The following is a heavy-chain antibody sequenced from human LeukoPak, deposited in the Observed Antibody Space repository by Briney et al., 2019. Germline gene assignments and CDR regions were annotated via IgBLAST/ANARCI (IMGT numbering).Heavy chain of an antibody. J-gene: IGHJ3*02. V-gene: IGHV3-21*01. CDR2: ISSSSSYI. Sequence: GGSLRLSCAASGFTFSSYSMNWVRQAPGKGLEWVSSISSSSSYIYYADSVKGRFTISRDNAKNSLYLQMNSLSAEDTAVYYCARGTDCGGDCADIWGQGTMVTVSS. CDR1: GFTFSSYS. D-gene: IGHD2-21*01. CDR3: ARGTDCGGDCADI.